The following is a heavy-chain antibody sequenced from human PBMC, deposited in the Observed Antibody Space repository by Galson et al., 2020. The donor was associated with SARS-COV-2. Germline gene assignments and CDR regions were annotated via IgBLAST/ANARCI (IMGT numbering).Heavy chain of an antibody. CDR1: GGSISSVGYY. Sequence: SETLSLTCTVSGGSISSVGYYWSWVRQHPGEGLEWIGYVNYSGTTKYNPSLKSRITMSVDTSKNQFSLNLNSVTAADTAIYYCTVYYYDSGGFYFFDYWGLGTGVTVSS. CDR2: VNYSGTT. D-gene: IGHD3-22*01. V-gene: IGHV4-31*03. CDR3: TVYYYDSGGFYFFDY. J-gene: IGHJ4*02.